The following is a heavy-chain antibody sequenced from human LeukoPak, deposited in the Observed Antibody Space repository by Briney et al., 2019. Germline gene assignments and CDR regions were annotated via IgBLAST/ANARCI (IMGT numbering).Heavy chain of an antibody. CDR3: ARRSSSWFHYFDY. V-gene: IGHV3-64*01. CDR2: ISSNGGST. J-gene: IGHJ4*02. Sequence: GGSLRLSCAASGFTFSNYAMHWVRQAPGKGLEYVSAISSNGGSTYYANSVKGRFTISRDNSNNTLHLQMGSLRAEDMAVYYCARRSSSWFHYFDYWGQGTLVTVSS. D-gene: IGHD6-13*01. CDR1: GFTFSNYA.